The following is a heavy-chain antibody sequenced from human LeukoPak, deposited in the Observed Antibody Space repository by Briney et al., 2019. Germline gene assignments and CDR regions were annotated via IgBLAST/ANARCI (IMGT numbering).Heavy chain of an antibody. CDR3: ARECTGSTSCYPY. Sequence: PGGSLRLSCAASGFTFSSFSMNWVRQAPGKGLEWVSSISSSGSYIYYADSVKGRFTISRDNAKNSLYLQMNSLRAEDTAVYYCARECTGSTSCYPYWGQGTLVTVSS. D-gene: IGHD2-2*01. CDR2: ISSSGSYI. J-gene: IGHJ4*02. V-gene: IGHV3-21*01. CDR1: GFTFSSFS.